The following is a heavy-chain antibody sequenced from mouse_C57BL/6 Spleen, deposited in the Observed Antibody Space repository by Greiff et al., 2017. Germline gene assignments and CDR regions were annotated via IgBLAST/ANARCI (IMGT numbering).Heavy chain of an antibody. J-gene: IGHJ2*01. D-gene: IGHD2-1*01. CDR1: GYTFTSYW. V-gene: IGHV1-53*01. Sequence: QVQLQQPGTELVKPGASVKLSCKASGYTFTSYWMHWVKQRPGQGLEWIGNINPSNGGTNYNEKFKSKATLTVDKSSSTAYMQLSSLTSEDSAVYYWARCTYGNSCYFGYWGQGTTLTVSS. CDR3: ARCTYGNSCYFGY. CDR2: INPSNGGT.